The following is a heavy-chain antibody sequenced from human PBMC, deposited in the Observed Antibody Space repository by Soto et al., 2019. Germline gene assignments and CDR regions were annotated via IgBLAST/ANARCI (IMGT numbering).Heavy chain of an antibody. CDR2: IYPDESVT. CDR3: ARGGIVATIHGMDV. CDR1: GYSFSTYW. V-gene: IGHV5-51*01. D-gene: IGHD5-12*01. J-gene: IGHJ6*02. Sequence: PGESLKISCKASGYSFSTYWIGWVRQMPGKGLEWMAIIYPDESVTKYSPSFQGQVTISAYFSISTAYLQWSSLKASDTAMYYCARGGIVATIHGMDVWGQGTTVTVSS.